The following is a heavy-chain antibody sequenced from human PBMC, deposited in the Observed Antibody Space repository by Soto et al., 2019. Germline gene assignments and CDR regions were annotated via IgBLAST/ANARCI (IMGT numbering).Heavy chain of an antibody. Sequence: QVQLVESGGGVVQPGRSLRLSCAASGFTFSSYGMHWVRQAPGKGLEWVAVISYDGSNKYYADSVKGRFTISRDNSKNTLYLQMNRLRAEDTAVYYCAKDQGSSSPGYGMDVWGQGTTVTASS. D-gene: IGHD6-6*01. CDR1: GFTFSSYG. V-gene: IGHV3-30*18. CDR3: AKDQGSSSPGYGMDV. J-gene: IGHJ6*02. CDR2: ISYDGSNK.